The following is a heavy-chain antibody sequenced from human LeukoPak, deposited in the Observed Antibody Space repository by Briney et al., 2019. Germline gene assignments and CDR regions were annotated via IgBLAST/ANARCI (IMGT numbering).Heavy chain of an antibody. V-gene: IGHV3-7*01. CDR2: IKQDGSEK. J-gene: IGHJ4*02. CDR1: GFTFSSYW. Sequence: PGGSLRLSCAASGFTFSSYWMSWVRQAPGKGLEWVANIKQDGSEKYYVDSVKGRFTISRDNAKNSLYLQMNSLRAEDTAVYHCASPAYGSGSYYLYWGQGTLVTVSS. CDR3: ASPAYGSGSYYLY. D-gene: IGHD3-10*01.